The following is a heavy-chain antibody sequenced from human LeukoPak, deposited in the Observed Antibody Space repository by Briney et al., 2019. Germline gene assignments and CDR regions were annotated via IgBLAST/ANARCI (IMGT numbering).Heavy chain of an antibody. CDR1: GGSISSYY. Sequence: SETLSLTCTVSGGSISSYYWSWIRQPPGKGLEWIGYIYYSGSTNYNPSLKSRVTISVDTSKNQFSLKLSSVTAADTAVYYCARHADHDIVVVPAALRYYYYYYGMDVWGQGTTVTVSS. CDR2: IYYSGST. CDR3: ARHADHDIVVVPAALRYYYYYYGMDV. J-gene: IGHJ6*02. D-gene: IGHD2-2*01. V-gene: IGHV4-59*08.